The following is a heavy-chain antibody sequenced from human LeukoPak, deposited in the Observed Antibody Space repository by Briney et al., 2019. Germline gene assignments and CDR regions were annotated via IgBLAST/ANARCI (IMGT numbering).Heavy chain of an antibody. CDR3: AKGERVYGTNAGTLLDY. D-gene: IGHD4/OR15-4a*01. J-gene: IGHJ4*02. CDR2: IQYAGDNI. V-gene: IGHV3-30*02. Sequence: GGSLRLSCTTSGFSFRDYGMQWVRRASGKGQELVAFIQYAGDNIYYADSVKGRFAISRDDSKNTLYLEINSLRPEDTALYYCAKGERVYGTNAGTLLDYWGQGTLVSVSS. CDR1: GFSFRDYG.